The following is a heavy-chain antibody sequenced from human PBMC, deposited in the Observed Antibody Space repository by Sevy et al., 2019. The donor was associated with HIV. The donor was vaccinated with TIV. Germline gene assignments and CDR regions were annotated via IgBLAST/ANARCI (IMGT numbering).Heavy chain of an antibody. J-gene: IGHJ6*02. CDR3: ARDCSSTSCLWGLDV. Sequence: GGSLRLSCAASGFTFSNYWMSWVRQAPGKGLEWVANIKRDGSEKYYMASVKGRFTISRDNAKNSLYLQINSLRAEDTAMYYCARDCSSTSCLWGLDVWAKGPRSPSP. CDR2: IKRDGSEK. CDR1: GFTFSNYW. V-gene: IGHV3-7*03. D-gene: IGHD2-2*01.